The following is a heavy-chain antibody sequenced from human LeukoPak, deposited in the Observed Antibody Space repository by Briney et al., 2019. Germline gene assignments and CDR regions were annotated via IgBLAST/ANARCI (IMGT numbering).Heavy chain of an antibody. D-gene: IGHD3-10*01. CDR2: INTDSSSI. CDR1: GFTFSSYN. J-gene: IGHJ4*02. V-gene: IGHV3-48*01. Sequence: PGGSPRLSCAASGFTFSSYNMNWVRQAPGKGLEWISYINTDSSSIYDADSVKGRFTISRDNSKNTLYLQMNSLRAEDTAVYYCARDGSGEWGPGQYSYFDYWGQGTLVTVSS. CDR3: ARDGSGEWGPGQYSYFDY.